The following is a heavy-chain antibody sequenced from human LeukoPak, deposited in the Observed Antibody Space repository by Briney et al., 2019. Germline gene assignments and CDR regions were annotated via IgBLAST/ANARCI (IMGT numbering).Heavy chain of an antibody. CDR3: ARHYPPYYYDSSGSTGWYFDL. CDR2: IYPGDSDT. CDR1: GYSFTSYW. Sequence: GESLKISCKGSGYSFTSYWIGWVRQMPGKGLEWMGIIYPGDSDTRYSPSFQGQVTISADKSISTAYLQWSSLKASDTAMYYCARHYPPYYYDSSGSTGWYFDLWGRGTLVTVSS. J-gene: IGHJ2*01. V-gene: IGHV5-51*01. D-gene: IGHD3-22*01.